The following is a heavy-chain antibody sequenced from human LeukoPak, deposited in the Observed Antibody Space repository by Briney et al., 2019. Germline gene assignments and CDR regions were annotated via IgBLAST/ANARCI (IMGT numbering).Heavy chain of an antibody. CDR1: GFTFSSYW. D-gene: IGHD3-22*01. Sequence: PGGSLRLSCAASGFTFSSYWMHWVRQAPGKGLVWVSRINSDGSSTSYADSVKGRFTISRDNAKNTLYLQMNSLRAEATAVYYCTRITYYYDSSGYYHPSWGQGTLVTVSS. J-gene: IGHJ5*02. CDR2: INSDGSST. CDR3: TRITYYYDSSGYYHPS. V-gene: IGHV3-74*01.